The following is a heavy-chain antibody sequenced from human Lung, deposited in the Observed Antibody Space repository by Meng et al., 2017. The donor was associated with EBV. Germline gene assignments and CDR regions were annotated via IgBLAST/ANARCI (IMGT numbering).Heavy chain of an antibody. CDR1: GITFSSYS. Sequence: GGGVIPAGWSLRLSCAASGITFSSYSMEWVHQAPGKGLEWVALIPYDGRKKFYADSVKGRFTISRDNSKNTLYLQMNSLRPEDAALYYCARVGGYSGYDIDHWGQGTLVTVSS. J-gene: IGHJ4*02. D-gene: IGHD5-12*01. CDR3: ARVGGYSGYDIDH. CDR2: IPYDGRKK. V-gene: IGHV3-30-3*01.